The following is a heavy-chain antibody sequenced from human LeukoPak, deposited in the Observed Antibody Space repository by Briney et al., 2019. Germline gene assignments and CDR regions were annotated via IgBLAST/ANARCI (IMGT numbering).Heavy chain of an antibody. CDR2: ISTTGSTI. J-gene: IGHJ4*02. Sequence: GGSLRLSCEASGFTFSDYYMSWIRQAPGKGLEWLSYISTTGSTISYADPVKGRFTVSRDNAKSSLYLQMKGLRAEDTAVYYCARQKIVTKSPIDYWGQGTLVTVSS. V-gene: IGHV3-11*01. D-gene: IGHD4-11*01. CDR1: GFTFSDYY. CDR3: ARQKIVTKSPIDY.